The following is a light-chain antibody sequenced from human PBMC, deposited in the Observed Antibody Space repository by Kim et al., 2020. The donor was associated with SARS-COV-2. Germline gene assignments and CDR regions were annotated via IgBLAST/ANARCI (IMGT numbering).Light chain of an antibody. J-gene: IGKJ5*01. CDR2: MIF. Sequence: LSSISCRSRQSAGHSEGNTDLSWLKQRRGQPPRILMYMIFNRLSEDAERFRGMGAGTEFTERIREVECEDVGIYYCALGAQMPIAFGQGTRLGIK. CDR3: ALGAQMPIA. CDR1: QSAGHSEGNTD. V-gene: IGKV2-24*01.